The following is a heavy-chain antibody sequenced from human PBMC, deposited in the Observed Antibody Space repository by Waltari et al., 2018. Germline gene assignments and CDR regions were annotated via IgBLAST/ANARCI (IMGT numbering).Heavy chain of an antibody. J-gene: IGHJ3*02. CDR1: GGSFSGYY. Sequence: QVQLQQWGAGLLKPSETLSLTCAVYGGSFSGYYWRWIRQPPGKGLEWIGEINHSGSTNYNPSLKSRVTISVDTSKNQFSLKLSSVTAADTAVYYCARDSYSSIVVVPAATDTDAFDIWGQGTMVTVSS. V-gene: IGHV4-34*01. D-gene: IGHD2-2*01. CDR3: ARDSYSSIVVVPAATDTDAFDI. CDR2: INHSGST.